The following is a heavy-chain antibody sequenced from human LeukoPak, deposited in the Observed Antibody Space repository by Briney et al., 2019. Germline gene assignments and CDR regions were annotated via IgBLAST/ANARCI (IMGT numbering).Heavy chain of an antibody. J-gene: IGHJ4*02. D-gene: IGHD6-19*01. Sequence: PGGSLRLSCAASGFIFSDKWMAWVRQAPGKGLEWVSAISGSGGSTYYADSVKGRFTISRDNSKNTLYLQMNSLRAEDTAVYYCAKGAVAGTPYDYWGQGTLVTVSS. V-gene: IGHV3-23*01. CDR1: GFIFSDKW. CDR2: ISGSGGST. CDR3: AKGAVAGTPYDY.